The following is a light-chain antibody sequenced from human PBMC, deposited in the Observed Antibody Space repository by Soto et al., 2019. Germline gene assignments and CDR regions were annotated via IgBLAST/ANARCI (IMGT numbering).Light chain of an antibody. CDR2: AAS. CDR3: LQDYNYPRT. V-gene: IGKV1-6*01. Sequence: IQMTQSPSSLSASVGDRVTITCRASQSISSYLNWYQQKPGKAPKLLIYAASSLQTGVPSRFSGSGSGTDFTLTISSLQPEDFATYYCLQDYNYPRTFGQGTKVDIK. CDR1: QSISSY. J-gene: IGKJ1*01.